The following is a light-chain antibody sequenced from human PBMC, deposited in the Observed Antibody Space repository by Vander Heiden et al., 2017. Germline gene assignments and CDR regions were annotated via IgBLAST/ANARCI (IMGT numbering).Light chain of an antibody. CDR2: KVS. J-gene: IGKJ1*01. V-gene: IGKV2-30*01. CDR3: MQGTHWPPT. Sequence: DVVMTQSPLSLPVTLGQPASISCRSSQSLVYSDGNTYLSWFQQRPGQSPRHLIYKVSNRDSGVPDRISVSGSGTDFTLKISRVEAEDVGVYYCMQGTHWPPTFGQGTKVEIK. CDR1: QSLVYSDGNTY.